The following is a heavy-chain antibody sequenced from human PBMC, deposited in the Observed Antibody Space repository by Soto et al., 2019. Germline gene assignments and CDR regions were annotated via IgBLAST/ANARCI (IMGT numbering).Heavy chain of an antibody. Sequence: PGESLKISCKGSGYSFTSYWIGWVRQMPGKGLEWMGIIYPGDSDTRYSPSFQGQVTISADKSISTAYLQWSSLKASDTAMYYCAATSVATIDYFDYWGQGTLVTVSS. J-gene: IGHJ4*02. CDR2: IYPGDSDT. V-gene: IGHV5-51*01. D-gene: IGHD5-12*01. CDR3: AATSVATIDYFDY. CDR1: GYSFTSYW.